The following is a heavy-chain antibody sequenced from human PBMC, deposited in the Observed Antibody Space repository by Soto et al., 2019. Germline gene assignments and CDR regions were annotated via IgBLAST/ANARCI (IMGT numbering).Heavy chain of an antibody. Sequence: RLSGAGCGCTYSSYAMTSVHKAPGKGLEWVSGISHSGGSIYYADSVKGRFTISRDNSKNTLYLVMNSLRAEDTAIYYCAKQTGYPWYFDYWGQGTLVTVSS. CDR2: ISHSGGSI. J-gene: IGHJ4*02. V-gene: IGHV3-23*01. D-gene: IGHD1-1*01. CDR1: GCTYSSYA. CDR3: AKQTGYPWYFDY.